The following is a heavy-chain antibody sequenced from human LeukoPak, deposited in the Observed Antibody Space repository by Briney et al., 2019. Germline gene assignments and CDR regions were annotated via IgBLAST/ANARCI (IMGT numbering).Heavy chain of an antibody. D-gene: IGHD3-10*01. J-gene: IGHJ3*01. CDR3: TRDGSKGSRGDAFDL. Sequence: SETLSLTCTISGGSISGCFWSWIRQPAGKGLEWIGRLATSGTINYNPSLKRRVTVSMDTSKNQFSLKLTSVTAADTAVYYCTRDGSKGSRGDAFDLWGQGSVVTVSS. CDR2: LATSGTI. CDR1: GGSISGCF. V-gene: IGHV4-4*07.